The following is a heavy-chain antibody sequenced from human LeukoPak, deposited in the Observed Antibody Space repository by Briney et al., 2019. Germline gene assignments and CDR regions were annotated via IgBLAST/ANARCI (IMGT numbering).Heavy chain of an antibody. CDR2: ISAYNGNT. D-gene: IGHD6-13*01. CDR3: AREGVYSSSLDAFDI. CDR1: GYTFTSYG. Sequence: ASVKVSCKASGYTFTSYGISWVRQAPGQGLEWMGWISAYNGNTNYAQKLQGRVTMATDTSTSTAYMELRSLRSDDTAVYYCAREGVYSSSLDAFDIWGQGTMVTVSP. V-gene: IGHV1-18*01. J-gene: IGHJ3*02.